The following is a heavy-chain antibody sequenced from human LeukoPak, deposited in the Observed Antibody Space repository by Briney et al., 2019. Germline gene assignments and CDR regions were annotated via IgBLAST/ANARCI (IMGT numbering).Heavy chain of an antibody. CDR2: IWYDGSNN. CDR1: GFTFSSYG. CDR3: ARDILYGDYSIGLVDY. V-gene: IGHV3-33*01. Sequence: QPGGSLRLSCAASGFTFSSYGMHWVRQAPGKGLEWVAVIWYDGSNNYYADSVKGRFTISRDSSKNTLYLQMNSLRAEDTAVYYCARDILYGDYSIGLVDYWGQGTLVTVSS. D-gene: IGHD4-17*01. J-gene: IGHJ4*02.